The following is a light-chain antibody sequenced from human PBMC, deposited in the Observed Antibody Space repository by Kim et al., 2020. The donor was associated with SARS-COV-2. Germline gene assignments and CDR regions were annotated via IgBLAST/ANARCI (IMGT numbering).Light chain of an antibody. J-gene: IGKJ2*01. CDR3: MQGTHWPPYT. CDR2: KVS. Sequence: ASISCRSSRGLIHTDGNIYLHWIHQRPGQSPRRLIYKVSNRDSGVPDRFSGGGTDSYFTLTISSVEAEDAGVYYCMQGTHWPPYTFGQGTKLEI. V-gene: IGKV2-30*02. CDR1: RGLIHTDGNIY.